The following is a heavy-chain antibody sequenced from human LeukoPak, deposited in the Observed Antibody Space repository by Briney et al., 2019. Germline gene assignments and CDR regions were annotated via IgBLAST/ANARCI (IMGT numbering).Heavy chain of an antibody. Sequence: GGSLRLSCTASGFIFSNYWMHWVRQAPGKGLVWVSRLNTGGNSTIYADSVKGRFIISRDNAKSTLYLQMNSLRADDTGVYYCTRVGAYDSGTYGAGDYWGQGTLVTVSS. CDR3: TRVGAYDSGTYGAGDY. V-gene: IGHV3-74*01. J-gene: IGHJ4*02. CDR1: GFIFSNYW. CDR2: LNTGGNST. D-gene: IGHD3-10*01.